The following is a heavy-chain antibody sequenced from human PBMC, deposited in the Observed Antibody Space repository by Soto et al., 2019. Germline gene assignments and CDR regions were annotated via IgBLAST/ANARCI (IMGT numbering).Heavy chain of an antibody. D-gene: IGHD3-16*02. Sequence: PGGSLRLSCAASGFTFSSYWMHWVRQAPGKGLVWVSRINSDGSSTSYADSVKGRFTISRDNAKNTLYLQMNSLRAEDTAVYYCARQASSARVTFGGVIVAPRFDPWGQGTLVTVSS. CDR1: GFTFSSYW. V-gene: IGHV3-74*01. CDR3: ARQASSARVTFGGVIVAPRFDP. J-gene: IGHJ5*02. CDR2: INSDGSST.